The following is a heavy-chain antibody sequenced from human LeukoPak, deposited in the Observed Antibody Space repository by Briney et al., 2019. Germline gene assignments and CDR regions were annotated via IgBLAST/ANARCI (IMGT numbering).Heavy chain of an antibody. CDR3: ARGLHPFLAAAGTLLFQH. J-gene: IGHJ1*01. CDR2: IIPIFGTA. V-gene: IGHV1-69*05. Sequence: GASVKVSCKASGGTFSSYAISWVRQAPGQGLEWMGGIIPIFGTANYAQKFQGRVTMTTDTSTSTAYMELRSLRSDDTAVYYCARGLHPFLAAAGTLLFQHWGQGTLVTVSS. D-gene: IGHD6-13*01. CDR1: GGTFSSYA.